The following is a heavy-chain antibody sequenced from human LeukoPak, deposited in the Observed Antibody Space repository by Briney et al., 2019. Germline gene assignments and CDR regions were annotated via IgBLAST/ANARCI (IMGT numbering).Heavy chain of an antibody. D-gene: IGHD3-22*01. V-gene: IGHV4-61*02. CDR3: ARAARNDYYDSSGYYGGILYYFDY. CDR1: GGSISSGSYY. CDR2: IYTSGST. J-gene: IGHJ4*02. Sequence: SQTLSLTCTVPGGSISSGSYYWSWIRQPAGKGLEWIGRIYTSGSTNYNPSLKSRVTISVDTSKNQFSLKLSSVTAADTAVYYCARAARNDYYDSSGYYGGILYYFDYWGQGTLVTVSS.